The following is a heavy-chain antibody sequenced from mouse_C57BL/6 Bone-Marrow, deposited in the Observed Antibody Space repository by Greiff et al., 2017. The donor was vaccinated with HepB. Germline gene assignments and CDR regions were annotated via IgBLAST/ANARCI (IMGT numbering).Heavy chain of an antibody. J-gene: IGHJ1*03. Sequence: VQLKESGPGLVQPSQSLSITCTVSGFSLTSYGVHWVRQSPGKGLEWLGVIWSGGSTDDNAAFISRLSISKDNSKSQVFFKMNSLQADDTAIYYCARSYYYGSSPWWYFDVWGTGTTVTVSS. CDR3: ARSYYYGSSPWWYFDV. D-gene: IGHD1-1*01. CDR1: GFSLTSYG. CDR2: IWSGGST. V-gene: IGHV2-2*01.